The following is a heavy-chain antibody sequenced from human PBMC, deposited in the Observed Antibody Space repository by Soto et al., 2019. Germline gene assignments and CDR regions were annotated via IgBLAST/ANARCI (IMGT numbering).Heavy chain of an antibody. V-gene: IGHV3-21*01. Sequence: PGGSLRVSCVASGFTFPAYTMNWGRQAPWKGLEWVSSISSSSSYIYYADSVKGRFTISRDNAKNSLYLQMNSLRAEDTAVYYCARVYYYGSRGHEHPKNYYYGMDVWGQGTTVTVSS. J-gene: IGHJ6*02. CDR3: ARVYYYGSRGHEHPKNYYYGMDV. D-gene: IGHD3-10*01. CDR2: ISSSSSYI. CDR1: GFTFPAYT.